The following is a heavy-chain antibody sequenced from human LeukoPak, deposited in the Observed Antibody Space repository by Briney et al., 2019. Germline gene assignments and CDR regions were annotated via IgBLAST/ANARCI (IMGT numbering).Heavy chain of an antibody. J-gene: IGHJ3*02. V-gene: IGHV3-66*01. CDR3: ARRRQYSFHDTDYDTFDI. CDR2: IYSDGST. Sequence: GGSLRLSCVVFGFPVNSDYMSWVRQTPGRGLEWVSVIYSDGSTFYSDSVKGRFTIPRDDSKNTLYLQMNSLRVDDTAVYYCARRRQYSFHDTDYDTFDIWGQGTTVTVSS. D-gene: IGHD2/OR15-2a*01. CDR1: GFPVNSDY.